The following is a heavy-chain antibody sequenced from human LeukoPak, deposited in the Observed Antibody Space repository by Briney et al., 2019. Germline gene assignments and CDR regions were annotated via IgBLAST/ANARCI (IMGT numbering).Heavy chain of an antibody. V-gene: IGHV1-46*01. D-gene: IGHD3-16*02. J-gene: IGHJ5*02. CDR1: GYTFTSYY. CDR3: ARGVMITFGGVIVKGRNWFDP. Sequence: VASVKVSCKASGYTFTSYYMHWVRQAPGQGLEWMGIINPSGGSTSYAQKFQGRVTMTRDTSTSTVYMELSSLRSEDTAVYYCARGVMITFGGVIVKGRNWFDPWGQGTLVTVSS. CDR2: INPSGGST.